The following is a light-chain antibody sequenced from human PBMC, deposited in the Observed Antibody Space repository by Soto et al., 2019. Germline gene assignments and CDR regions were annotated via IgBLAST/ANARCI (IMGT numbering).Light chain of an antibody. Sequence: QSVLTQPASVSGSPGQSITISCSGTSRDVRDYKYVSWYQHHPGKAPKLMICDVSKRPPGVSNRFSGSKSGNTASLTISGLQAEDEADYYCCSSAGSSTVFGTGTKATVL. CDR1: SRDVRDYKY. CDR2: DVS. J-gene: IGLJ1*01. CDR3: CSSAGSSTV. V-gene: IGLV2-23*02.